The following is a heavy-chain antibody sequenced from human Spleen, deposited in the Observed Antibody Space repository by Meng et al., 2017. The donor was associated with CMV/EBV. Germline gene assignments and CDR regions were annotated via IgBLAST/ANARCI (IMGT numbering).Heavy chain of an antibody. CDR3: ARDRPGRIAVAGTRFDL. D-gene: IGHD6-19*01. J-gene: IGHJ2*01. CDR2: INHSGST. Sequence: YGGSFSGYYWSWIRQPPGKGLEWIGEINHSGSTNYNPSRKSRVTTSVDTSKNQFSLKLSSVTAADTAVYYCARDRPGRIAVAGTRFDLWGRGTLVTVSS. CDR1: GGSFSGYY. V-gene: IGHV4-34*01.